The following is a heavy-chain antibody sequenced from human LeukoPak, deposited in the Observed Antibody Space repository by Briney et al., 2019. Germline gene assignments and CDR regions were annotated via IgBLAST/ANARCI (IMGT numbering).Heavy chain of an antibody. CDR1: GGSISSGGYS. CDR3: ARVRDSSGCCWFDP. V-gene: IGHV4-30-2*02. Sequence: PSETLSLTCAVSGGSISSGGYSWSWIRQPPGKGLEWIGYIYHSGSTYYNPSLKSRVTISVDRSKNQFSLKLSSVTAADTAVYYCARVRDSSGCCWFDPWGQGTLVTVSS. J-gene: IGHJ5*02. CDR2: IYHSGST. D-gene: IGHD6-19*01.